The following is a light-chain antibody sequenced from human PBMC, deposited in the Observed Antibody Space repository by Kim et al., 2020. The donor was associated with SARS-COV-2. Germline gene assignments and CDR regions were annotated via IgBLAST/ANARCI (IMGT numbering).Light chain of an antibody. CDR1: QSVSTN. CDR3: QQYDIWPPIT. V-gene: IGKV3-15*01. CDR2: GAS. J-gene: IGKJ5*01. Sequence: APGGRVTRTCRASQSVSTNLASYQHRPGQAPRHLIFGASTRATGVPPRFSGSGSGTEFTLRISSLQSEDFAVYYCQQYDIWPPITFGQGTRLEIK.